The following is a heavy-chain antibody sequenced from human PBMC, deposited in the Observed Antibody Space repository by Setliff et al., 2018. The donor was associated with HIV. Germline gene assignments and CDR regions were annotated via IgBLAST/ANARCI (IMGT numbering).Heavy chain of an antibody. J-gene: IGHJ4*02. CDR1: GGSITSGNYF. V-gene: IGHV4-61*09. D-gene: IGHD2-2*01. CDR3: ARARGRAPLSYYFDS. Sequence: PSETLSLTCTVSGGSITSGNYFWTWIRQPAGKGLEWIGHIYTDGSTNYNPSFRSRVTISVDSSKNQFSLKLSSVTAADTAVYYCARARGRAPLSYYFDSWGQGRLVTVSS. CDR2: IYTDGST.